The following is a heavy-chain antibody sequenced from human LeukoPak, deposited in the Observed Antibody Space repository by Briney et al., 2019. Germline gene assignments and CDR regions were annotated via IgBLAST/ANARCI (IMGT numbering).Heavy chain of an antibody. V-gene: IGHV3-73*01. Sequence: GGSLRLSCAASGFTFSGSAMHWVRQASGKGLEWVGRIRSNANSYATAYAASVKGRFTISRDDSKNTAYLQMNSLKTEDTAVYYCTRPLYYYDSSGYPRGDYWGQGTLVTVYS. J-gene: IGHJ4*02. CDR1: GFTFSGSA. D-gene: IGHD3-22*01. CDR2: IRSNANSYAT. CDR3: TRPLYYYDSSGYPRGDY.